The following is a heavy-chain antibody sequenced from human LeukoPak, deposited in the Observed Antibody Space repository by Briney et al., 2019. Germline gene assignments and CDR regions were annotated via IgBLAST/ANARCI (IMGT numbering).Heavy chain of an antibody. CDR2: IKSDGSNT. Sequence: GGSLRLSCAASGFTFSSYWMHWVRQAPGKGLVWVSRIKSDGSNTNYADSVKGRFTISRDNAKNTLYLQMNSLRAEDTAVYYCARGRQWLTKGYFDYWGQGTLVTVSS. J-gene: IGHJ4*02. CDR1: GFTFSSYW. D-gene: IGHD6-19*01. V-gene: IGHV3-74*01. CDR3: ARGRQWLTKGYFDY.